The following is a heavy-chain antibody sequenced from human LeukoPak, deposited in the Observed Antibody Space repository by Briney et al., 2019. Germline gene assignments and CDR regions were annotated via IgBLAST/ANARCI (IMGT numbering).Heavy chain of an antibody. CDR3: ARDVGDEGNY. CDR2: IGGNGVRT. J-gene: IGHJ4*02. CDR1: GFTFSSYA. Sequence: GGSLRLSCAPSGFTFSSYAMSWVRQSPGKGLEWVSAIGGNGVRTYYADSVKGRFTISRDNSKNTLYLQMSSLRTADTAVYYCARDVGDEGNYWGQGTLVTVSS. V-gene: IGHV3-23*01. D-gene: IGHD3-16*01.